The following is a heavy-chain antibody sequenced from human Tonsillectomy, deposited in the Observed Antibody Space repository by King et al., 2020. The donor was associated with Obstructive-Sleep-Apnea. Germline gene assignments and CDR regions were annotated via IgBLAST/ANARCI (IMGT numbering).Heavy chain of an antibody. CDR1: GGSINSKDYY. CDR3: SSDRFEETGGFAY. V-gene: IGHV4-39*07. CDR2: VYHRGST. D-gene: IGHD3-3*01. Sequence: PLQESGPGLVKPSETLSLTCTVSGGSINSKDYYWVWLRQPPGKGLEWIGCVYHRGSTYYNPSLKSRVSTSMDTSKNQFSLRLTSVTAAATAVYFCSSDRFEETGGFAYWGQGTLVTVSS. J-gene: IGHJ4*02.